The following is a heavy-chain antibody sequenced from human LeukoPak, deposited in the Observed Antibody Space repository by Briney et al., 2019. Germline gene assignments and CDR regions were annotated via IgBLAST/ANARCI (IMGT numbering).Heavy chain of an antibody. CDR3: ASDPDLYCSSTSCSNWFDP. V-gene: IGHV1-69*04. CDR2: IIPILGIA. J-gene: IGHJ5*02. D-gene: IGHD2-2*01. CDR1: GGTFSSYA. Sequence: ASVKVSCKASGGTFSSYAISWVRQAPGQGLEWMGRIIPILGIANYAQKFQGRVTITADKSTGTAYMELSSLRSEDTAVYYCASDPDLYCSSTSCSNWFDPWGQGTLVTVSS.